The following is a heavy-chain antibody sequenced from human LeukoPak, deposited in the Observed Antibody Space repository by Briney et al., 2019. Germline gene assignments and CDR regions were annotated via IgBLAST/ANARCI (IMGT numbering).Heavy chain of an antibody. V-gene: IGHV6-1*01. J-gene: IGHJ5*02. CDR3: ARGGDGYNFYNWFDP. D-gene: IGHD5-24*01. Sequence: SPTLSLTCAISGDSFSSKSAVWNWLRQSPSRGLKWLGRTYHRSKWYNENAVSVKSRITINPDTSKNQFSLQLSSVTPEDTAVYYCARGGDGYNFYNWFDPWGQGTLVTVSS. CDR1: GDSFSSKSAV. CDR2: TYHRSKWYN.